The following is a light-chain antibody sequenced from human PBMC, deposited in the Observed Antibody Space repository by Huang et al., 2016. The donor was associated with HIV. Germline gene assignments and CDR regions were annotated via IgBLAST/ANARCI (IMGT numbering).Light chain of an antibody. CDR2: AAS. CDR3: QKYNSAPYT. CDR1: PGAGNS. V-gene: IGKV1-27*01. J-gene: IGKJ2*01. Sequence: DIQMTQSPSSLSTSVGDRVTITCRASPGAGNSLAWYQQKPGKVPKLLMYAASTLRSGVPSRCSGSGSGTEFTLTISGLQPEDVATYYCQKYNSAPYTFGQGTRLDIK.